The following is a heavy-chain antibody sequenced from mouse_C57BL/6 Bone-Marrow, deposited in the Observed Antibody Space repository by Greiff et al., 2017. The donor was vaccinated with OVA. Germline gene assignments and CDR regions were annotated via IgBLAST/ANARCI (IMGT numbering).Heavy chain of an antibody. D-gene: IGHD2-3*01. CDR3: VRHDVYWYFDV. J-gene: IGHJ1*03. CDR1: GFSFNTYA. Sequence: EVKLMESGGGLVQPKGSLKLSCAASGFSFNTYAMNWVRQAPGKGLEWVARIRSKSNNYATYYADSVKDRFTISRDDSESMLYLQMNNLKTEDTAVYYCVRHDVYWYFDVWGTGTTVTVSS. CDR2: IRSKSNNYAT. V-gene: IGHV10-1*01.